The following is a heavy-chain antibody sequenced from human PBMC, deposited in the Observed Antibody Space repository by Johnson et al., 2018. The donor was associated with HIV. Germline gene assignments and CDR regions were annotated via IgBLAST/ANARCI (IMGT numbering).Heavy chain of an antibody. CDR3: AKETRDSRSAFDI. Sequence: VQLVESGGGVVQPGRSLRLSCAASGFTFSSYAMHWVRQAPGKGLEWVAVISHDGSNKYYADSVRGRFTISRDKSRNTLYLQMNSLRAEDTAVYYCAKETRDSRSAFDIWGQGTLVTVSS. V-gene: IGHV3-30-3*01. J-gene: IGHJ3*02. CDR1: GFTFSSYA. CDR2: ISHDGSNK. D-gene: IGHD4-11*01.